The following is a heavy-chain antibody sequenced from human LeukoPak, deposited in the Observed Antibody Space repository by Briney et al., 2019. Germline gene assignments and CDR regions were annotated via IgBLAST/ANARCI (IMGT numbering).Heavy chain of an antibody. D-gene: IGHD6-19*01. J-gene: IGHJ3*02. Sequence: GGSLRLSCAASGFTFSSYSMNWVRQAPGKGLEWGSSISSSSSDIYYADSVKGRFTISRDNAKNSLYLQMNSLRAEDTSFYYCAKGKYSSGWYPAFDIWGQGTMVTVSS. CDR2: ISSSSSDI. CDR1: GFTFSSYS. V-gene: IGHV3-21*04. CDR3: AKGKYSSGWYPAFDI.